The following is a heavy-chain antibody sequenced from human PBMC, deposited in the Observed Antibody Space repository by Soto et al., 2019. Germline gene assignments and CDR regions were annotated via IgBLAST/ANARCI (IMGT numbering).Heavy chain of an antibody. D-gene: IGHD5-18*01. Sequence: GGSLRLSCAASGFTFSDSAMHWVRQASGKGPEWVGRIRSKVNTYATAYAESVKGRFTISRDDSMNTAYLQMNSLKTEDTAVYYCTRRRDWTAMDPLDYWGQGTLVTVS. CDR1: GFTFSDSA. CDR3: TRRRDWTAMDPLDY. CDR2: IRSKVNTYAT. V-gene: IGHV3-73*01. J-gene: IGHJ4*02.